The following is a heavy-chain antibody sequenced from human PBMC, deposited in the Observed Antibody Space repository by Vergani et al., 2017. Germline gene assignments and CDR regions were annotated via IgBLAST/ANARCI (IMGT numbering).Heavy chain of an antibody. Sequence: QVQLVESGGGVVQPGRSLRLSCAASGFTFSSYGIHWVRQAPGKGLEWVAVISYDGSDKYYADSVKGRFTISRDNSKNTLYLQMNSLRAEDTAVYYCAXMTVAAPPDYYYYAMDVWGQGTTVTVSS. V-gene: IGHV3-30*18. D-gene: IGHD2-15*01. CDR2: ISYDGSDK. CDR3: AXMTVAAPPDYYYYAMDV. J-gene: IGHJ6*02. CDR1: GFTFSSYG.